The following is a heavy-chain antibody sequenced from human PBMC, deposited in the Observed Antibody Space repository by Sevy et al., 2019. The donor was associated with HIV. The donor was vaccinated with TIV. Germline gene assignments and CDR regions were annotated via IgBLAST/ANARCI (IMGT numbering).Heavy chain of an antibody. CDR1: GHTFTGYY. V-gene: IGHV1-2*02. CDR3: ARGWGYCSSTSCYTSAWAYFQH. D-gene: IGHD2-2*02. CDR2: INPNSGGT. Sequence: ASVKVSCKASGHTFTGYYMHWVRQAPGQGLEWMGWINPNSGGTNYAQKFQGRDTMTRDTSISTVYMELSRLRSDDTAVYYCARGWGYCSSTSCYTSAWAYFQHWGQGTLVTVSS. J-gene: IGHJ1*01.